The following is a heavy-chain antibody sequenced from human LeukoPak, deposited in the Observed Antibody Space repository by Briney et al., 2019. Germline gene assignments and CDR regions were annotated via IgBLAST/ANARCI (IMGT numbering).Heavy chain of an antibody. V-gene: IGHV4-30-4*08. Sequence: PSETLSLTCTVSGGSISSYYWSWIRQPPGKGLEWIGYIYYSGSTYYNPSLKSRVTISVDTSKNQFSLKLSSVTAADTAVYYCARVGLGDDILWDYWGQGTLVTVSS. D-gene: IGHD3-9*01. J-gene: IGHJ4*02. CDR3: ARVGLGDDILWDY. CDR2: IYYSGST. CDR1: GGSISSYY.